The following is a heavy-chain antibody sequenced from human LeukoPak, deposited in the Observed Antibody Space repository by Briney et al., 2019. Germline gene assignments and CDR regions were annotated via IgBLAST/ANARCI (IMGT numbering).Heavy chain of an antibody. CDR3: AKATVTSITIFDY. Sequence: GGSLRLSCAASGFTFSSYAMTWVRQAPGKGLEWVSAISGSGGSTYYADSIKGQFTISRDNSKNTLYLQMHSLRAEDTAVYYCAKATVTSITIFDYWGQGTLVTVSS. D-gene: IGHD4-17*01. V-gene: IGHV3-23*01. J-gene: IGHJ4*02. CDR1: GFTFSSYA. CDR2: ISGSGGST.